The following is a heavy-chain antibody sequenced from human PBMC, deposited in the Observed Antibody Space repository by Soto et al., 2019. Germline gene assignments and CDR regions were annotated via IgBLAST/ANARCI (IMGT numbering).Heavy chain of an antibody. V-gene: IGHV4-39*01. D-gene: IGHD2-2*01. CDR2: IYYSGTT. J-gene: IGHJ5*02. Sequence: SETLSLTCTVSGDSIDTSMYYWGWIRHPPGKGLEWLGSIYYSGTTYYNPSLNSRVTISADPSKNQFSLKLSSVTAADTAFYYCARLRGAFLISTHNWFDPWGQGTLVTFSS. CDR3: ARLRGAFLISTHNWFDP. CDR1: GDSIDTSMYY.